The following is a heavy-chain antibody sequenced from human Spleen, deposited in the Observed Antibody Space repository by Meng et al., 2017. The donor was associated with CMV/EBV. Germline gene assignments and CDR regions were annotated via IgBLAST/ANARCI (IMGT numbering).Heavy chain of an antibody. V-gene: IGHV4-39*07. CDR2: IYYSGST. CDR1: GGSISSSSYY. D-gene: IGHD6-13*01. J-gene: IGHJ5*02. Sequence: QLQLQGSGPGLVEPSETLSLTCTVSGGSISSSSYYWGWIRQPPGKGLEWIGSIYYSGSTYYNPSLKSRVTISVDTSKNQFSLKLSSVTAADTAVYYCARDRGAAAGGFDPWGQGTLVTVSS. CDR3: ARDRGAAAGGFDP.